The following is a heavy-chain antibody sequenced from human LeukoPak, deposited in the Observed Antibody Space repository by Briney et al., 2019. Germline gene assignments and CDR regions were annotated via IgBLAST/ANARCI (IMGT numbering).Heavy chain of an antibody. CDR3: ARRYCSSTSCHYFDY. V-gene: IGHV1-8*01. J-gene: IGHJ4*02. CDR1: GYTFTGYD. Sequence: ASVKVSCKASGYTFTGYDINWVRQATGQGLEWMGWMNPNSGNTGYAQKFRGRVTMTRNTSISTAYMELSSLRSEDTAVYYCARRYCSSTSCHYFDYWGQGTLVTVSS. D-gene: IGHD2-2*01. CDR2: MNPNSGNT.